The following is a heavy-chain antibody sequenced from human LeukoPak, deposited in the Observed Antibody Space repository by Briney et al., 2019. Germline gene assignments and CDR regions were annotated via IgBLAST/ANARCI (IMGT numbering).Heavy chain of an antibody. D-gene: IGHD3-3*01. CDR2: INIEERIT. V-gene: IGHV3-74*01. CDR3: AKDNWPGFLEYRMDV. Sequence: GGSRIPSCAGSGFRFCTQRMHWVRQAPGKGLVWVSDINIEERITGYAASGKGRSTSSRDNPKNTLYLQMNSLRAEDTAAYYGAKDNWPGFLEYRMDVWGKGTSVTVPS. J-gene: IGHJ6*04. CDR1: GFRFCTQR.